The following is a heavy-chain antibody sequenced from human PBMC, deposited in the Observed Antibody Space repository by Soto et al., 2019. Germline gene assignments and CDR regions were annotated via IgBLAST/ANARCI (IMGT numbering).Heavy chain of an antibody. V-gene: IGHV1-2*02. CDR3: ARDRGLRDV. CDR2: INPDSGVT. D-gene: IGHD4-17*01. Sequence: QVQLVQSGAEVKKTGASVKVSGKASGYTFTSYYMHWVRQAPGQGLEWMGWINPDSGVTYYPHKFQDRVTMTRDTSISTAYMELSRLTSDDPALYYCARDRGLRDVWGQGTTVIVSS. J-gene: IGHJ6*02. CDR1: GYTFTSYY.